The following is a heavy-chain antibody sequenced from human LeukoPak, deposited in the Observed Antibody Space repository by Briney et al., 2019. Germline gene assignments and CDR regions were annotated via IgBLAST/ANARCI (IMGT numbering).Heavy chain of an antibody. D-gene: IGHD2-2*01. Sequence: SETLSLTCTVSGGSISSSSYYWGWIRQPPGKGLEWIGSIYYSGSTYYNPSLKSRVTISVDTSKNQFSLKLSSVTAADTAVYYCARQRYCSSTSCRYSNWFDPWGQGTLVTVSS. CDR1: GGSISSSSYY. V-gene: IGHV4-39*01. CDR2: IYYSGST. CDR3: ARQRYCSSTSCRYSNWFDP. J-gene: IGHJ5*02.